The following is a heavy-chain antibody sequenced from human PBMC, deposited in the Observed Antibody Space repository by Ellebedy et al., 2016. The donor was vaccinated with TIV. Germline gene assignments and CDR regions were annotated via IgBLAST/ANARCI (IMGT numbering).Heavy chain of an antibody. J-gene: IGHJ6*02. V-gene: IGHV3-48*02. Sequence: GGSLRLSCAASGFTFSSYAMSWVRQAPGEGLEWVSYISSSSSTIYYADSVKGRFTISRDNAKNSLYLQMNSLRDEDTAVYYCASFGGYYYYYGMDVWGQGTTVTVSS. D-gene: IGHD2-15*01. CDR1: GFTFSSYA. CDR2: ISSSSSTI. CDR3: ASFGGYYYYYGMDV.